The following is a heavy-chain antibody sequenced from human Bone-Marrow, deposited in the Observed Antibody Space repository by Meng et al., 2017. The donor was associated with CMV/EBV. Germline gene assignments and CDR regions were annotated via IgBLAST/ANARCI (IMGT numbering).Heavy chain of an antibody. CDR2: INPNSGGT. CDR3: ARDRYYTYDY. Sequence: ASVKVSCKASGNTFTSYYMHWVRQAPGQGLEWMGWINPNSGGTNYAQKFQGRVTMARDTSISTAYMELSRLRSDDTAVYYCARDRYYTYDYWGQGTLVTVSS. J-gene: IGHJ4*02. D-gene: IGHD3-9*01. V-gene: IGHV1-2*02. CDR1: GNTFTSYY.